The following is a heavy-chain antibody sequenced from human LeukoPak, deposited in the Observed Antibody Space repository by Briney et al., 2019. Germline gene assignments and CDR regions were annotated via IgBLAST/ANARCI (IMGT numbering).Heavy chain of an antibody. CDR1: GFTFSSYA. V-gene: IGHV3-30*04. CDR3: ARDSYGYVGY. J-gene: IGHJ4*02. Sequence: PGGSLRLSCAASGFTFSSYAMHWVRQAPGKGLEWVAVISYDGSNKYYADSVKGRFTISRDNSKNTLYLQMNSLRAEDTAVYYCARDSYGYVGYWGQGTLVTVSS. D-gene: IGHD5-18*01. CDR2: ISYDGSNK.